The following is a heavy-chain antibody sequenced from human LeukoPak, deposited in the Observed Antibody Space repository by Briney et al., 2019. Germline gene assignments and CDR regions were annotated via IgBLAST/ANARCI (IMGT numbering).Heavy chain of an antibody. CDR2: IYWDDDK. CDR1: GFSLSTSGVG. D-gene: IGHD6-6*01. V-gene: IGHV2-5*02. Sequence: SGPALVKPTQTLTLTCTFSGFSLSTSGVGVGWIRQPPGKALEWLALIYWDDDKRYSPSLKSRLTITKDTSKNQVVLTMTNMDPVDTATYYCAHMPRIGVAARSWGQGTLVTVSS. CDR3: AHMPRIGVAARS. J-gene: IGHJ5*02.